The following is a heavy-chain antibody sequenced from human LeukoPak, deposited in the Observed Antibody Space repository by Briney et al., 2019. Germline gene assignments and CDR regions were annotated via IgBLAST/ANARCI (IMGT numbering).Heavy chain of an antibody. CDR2: IYYSGST. CDR3: ARDRWGIDDYFDY. J-gene: IGHJ4*02. Sequence: SETLSLTCTVSGGSISSYYWSWLRQPPGKGLEWIGYIYYSGSTNYNPSLKSRVTISVDTSKNQFSLKLSSVTAADTAVYYCARDRWGIDDYFDYWGQGTLVTVSS. V-gene: IGHV4-59*01. CDR1: GGSISSYY. D-gene: IGHD3-16*01.